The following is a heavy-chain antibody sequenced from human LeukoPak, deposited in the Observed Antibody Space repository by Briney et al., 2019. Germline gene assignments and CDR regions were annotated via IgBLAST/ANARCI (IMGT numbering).Heavy chain of an antibody. CDR2: IYYSGST. V-gene: IGHV4-31*03. D-gene: IGHD2-15*01. CDR3: ARDRGWTLDYGMDV. Sequence: SQTLSLTCTVSGGSISSGGYYWSWIRQHPGKGLEWIGYIYYSGSTYYNPSLKSRVTISVDASKNQFSLKLSSVTAADTAVYYCARDRGWTLDYGMDVWGQGTTVAVSS. J-gene: IGHJ6*02. CDR1: GGSISSGGYY.